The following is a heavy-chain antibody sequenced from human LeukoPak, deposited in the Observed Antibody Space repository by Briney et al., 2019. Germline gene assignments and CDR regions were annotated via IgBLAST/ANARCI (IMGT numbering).Heavy chain of an antibody. CDR1: GYTFSSYW. CDR2: INQDGSEK. V-gene: IGHV3-7*01. J-gene: IGHJ4*02. Sequence: GGSLRLSCAASGYTFSSYWMSWVRQAPGKGLEWVANINQDGSEKYYVDSVKGRFTISRDNAKNSLYLQMSSLRAEDTALYYCASRSSVAASGPGWGQGTLVTVSS. CDR3: ASRSSVAASGPG. D-gene: IGHD2-15*01.